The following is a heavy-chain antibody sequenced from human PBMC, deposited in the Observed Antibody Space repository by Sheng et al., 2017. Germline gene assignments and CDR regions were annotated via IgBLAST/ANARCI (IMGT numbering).Heavy chain of an antibody. Sequence: QVQLVQSGAEVKKPGASVKVSCKASGYTFTSYGISWVRQAPGQGLEWMGWISAYNGNTNYAQKLQGRVTMTTDTSTSTAYMELRSLRSDDTAVYYCARARLGGDYVFSEYFQHWGQGTLVTVSS. J-gene: IGHJ1*01. CDR2: ISAYNGNT. CDR1: GYTFTSYG. D-gene: IGHD4-17*01. CDR3: ARARLGGDYVFSEYFQH. V-gene: IGHV1-18*01.